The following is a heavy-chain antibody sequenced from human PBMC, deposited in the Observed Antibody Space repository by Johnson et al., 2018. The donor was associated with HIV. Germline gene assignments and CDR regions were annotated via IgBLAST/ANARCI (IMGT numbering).Heavy chain of an antibody. V-gene: IGHV3-30*03. CDR2: ISYDGSNK. Sequence: QVQLVESGGGVVQPGRSLRLSCAASGFTFSDYYMSWIRQAPGKGLEWVAVISYDGSNKYYADSVKGRFTISRDNSKNTLYLQMNSLRAEDTAVYYCARPTTVEKGEDAFDIWGQGTMVTVSS. J-gene: IGHJ3*02. CDR1: GFTFSDYY. CDR3: ARPTTVEKGEDAFDI. D-gene: IGHD4-23*01.